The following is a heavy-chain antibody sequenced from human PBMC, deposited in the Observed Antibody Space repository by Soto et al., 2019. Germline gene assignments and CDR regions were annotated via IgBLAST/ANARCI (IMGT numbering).Heavy chain of an antibody. CDR2: INTLSGDT. V-gene: IGHV1-2*02. D-gene: IGHD2-8*01. Sequence: QVQLVQSGAEVKNPGASGKVSCKASGYTFSGYYMHWVRQAPGQGLEWMGWINTLSGDTSFPQKFQGRLAIPSDTYIHTACIEVSRLTSDDTAIYYCARSLLNVIVPLAYWGQGTLVSVSS. CDR3: ARSLLNVIVPLAY. J-gene: IGHJ4*02. CDR1: GYTFSGYY.